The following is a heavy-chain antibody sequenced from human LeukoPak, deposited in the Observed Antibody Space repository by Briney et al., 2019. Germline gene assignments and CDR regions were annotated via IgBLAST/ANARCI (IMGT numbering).Heavy chain of an antibody. Sequence: GGSLRLSCAASGFTFSDHYMTWIRQAPGKGLEWLSYISTTGTTIYYADSVKGRFTISRDNAKNSLYLQMNSLRAEDTAVYYCARGVIAFDYWGQGTLVTVSS. D-gene: IGHD3-16*02. V-gene: IGHV3-11*01. CDR2: ISTTGTTI. J-gene: IGHJ4*02. CDR1: GFTFSDHY. CDR3: ARGVIAFDY.